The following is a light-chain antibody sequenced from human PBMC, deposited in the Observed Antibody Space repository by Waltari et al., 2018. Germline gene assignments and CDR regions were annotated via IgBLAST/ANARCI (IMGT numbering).Light chain of an antibody. J-gene: IGKJ4*01. CDR3: QQYTSYPLT. Sequence: DIEMTQSPSSLSASVGDRVTITCRASQVITRWLAWYQQKPGKAPKSLISTISTLQTGVPSRSSGSGSGTEFTLTISSLQPEDFATYYCQQYTSYPLTFGGGTKVEIK. CDR2: TIS. V-gene: IGKV1D-16*01. CDR1: QVITRW.